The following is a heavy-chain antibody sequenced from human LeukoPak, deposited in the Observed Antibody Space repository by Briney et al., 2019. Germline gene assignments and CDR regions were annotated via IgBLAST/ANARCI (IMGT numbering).Heavy chain of an antibody. CDR3: ARGVYIAAAQYGY. CDR1: GGSISSYY. D-gene: IGHD6-13*01. Sequence: PSETLSLTCTVSGGSISSYYWSWIRQPPVKGLEWIGYIYYSGTTNYNPSLKSRVTISVDTSKNQFSLKLSSVTAADTAVYYCARGVYIAAAQYGYWGQGTLVTVSS. CDR2: IYYSGTT. V-gene: IGHV4-59*01. J-gene: IGHJ4*02.